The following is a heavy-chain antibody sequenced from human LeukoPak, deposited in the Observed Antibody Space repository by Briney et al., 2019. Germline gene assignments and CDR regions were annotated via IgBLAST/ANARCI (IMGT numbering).Heavy chain of an antibody. CDR1: GYICTNYW. CDR3: ARRTSTRHWFDT. Sequence: GASLNIPCKGSGYICTNYWIGWVRQVPGKGLEWRGIIYPGDPDTRYSPSFRGQVTISVDKSINTAYLQWNSLQASDTAMYYCARRTSTRHWFDTWGEGTLVTVSS. V-gene: IGHV5-51*01. CDR2: IYPGDPDT. J-gene: IGHJ5*02.